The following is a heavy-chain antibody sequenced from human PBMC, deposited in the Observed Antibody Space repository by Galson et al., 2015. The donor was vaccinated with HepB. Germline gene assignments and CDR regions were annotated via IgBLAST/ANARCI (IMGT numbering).Heavy chain of an antibody. CDR3: AREGYGGNYDY. CDR2: ISSNGGST. Sequence: SLRLSCAASGFTFSSYAMHWVRQAPGKGLEYVSAISSNGGSTYYADSVKGRFTISRDNSKNTLYLQMGSLRAEDMAVYYCAREGYGGNYDYWGQGTLVTVSS. J-gene: IGHJ4*02. D-gene: IGHD4-23*01. CDR1: GFTFSSYA. V-gene: IGHV3-64*02.